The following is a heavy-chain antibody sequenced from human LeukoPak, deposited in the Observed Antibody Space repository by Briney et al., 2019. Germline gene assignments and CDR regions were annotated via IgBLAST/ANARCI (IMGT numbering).Heavy chain of an antibody. D-gene: IGHD6-13*01. V-gene: IGHV3-23*01. J-gene: IGHJ4*02. CDR2: ISGTGSST. CDR1: GFTFSSYA. Sequence: GGSLRLSCAASGFTFSSYAMSWVRQAPGKGLEWVSTISGTGSSTYYTDSVKGRFTISRDNSKNTLYLQLNSLRAEDTAVYYCARIPMAAGAYYFDYWGQGTLVTVSS. CDR3: ARIPMAAGAYYFDY.